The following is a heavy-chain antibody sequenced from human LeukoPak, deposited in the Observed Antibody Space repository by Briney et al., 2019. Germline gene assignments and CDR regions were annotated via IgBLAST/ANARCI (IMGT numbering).Heavy chain of an antibody. CDR2: INHSGST. Sequence: KSSETLSLTCAVYGGSFSGYYWSWIRQPPGKGLEWIGEINHSGSTNYNPSLKSRVTISVDTSKNQFSLKLSSVTAADTAVYYCAREIMVEQLVLGWFDPWGQGTLVTVSS. V-gene: IGHV4-34*01. J-gene: IGHJ5*02. CDR3: AREIMVEQLVLGWFDP. D-gene: IGHD6-13*01. CDR1: GGSFSGYY.